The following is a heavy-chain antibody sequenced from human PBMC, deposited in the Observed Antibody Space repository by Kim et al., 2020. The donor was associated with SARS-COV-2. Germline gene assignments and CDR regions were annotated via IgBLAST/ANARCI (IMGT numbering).Heavy chain of an antibody. D-gene: IGHD6-6*01. J-gene: IGHJ6*03. CDR3: ARDKGSSTYYMDV. V-gene: IGHV4-34*01. Sequence: YTPSLKSRVTISVDTSKNQFSLKLSSATAADTAVYYCARDKGSSTYYMDVWGKGTTVTVSS.